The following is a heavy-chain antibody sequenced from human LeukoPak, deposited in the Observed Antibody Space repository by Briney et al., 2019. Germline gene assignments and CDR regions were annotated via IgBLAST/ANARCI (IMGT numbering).Heavy chain of an antibody. CDR1: GFTFSLYW. V-gene: IGHV3-23*01. CDR3: AKDLVV. Sequence: PGGSLRLSCEGSGFTFSLYWMSWLRQVPGKGLEWVSTISGSGSRTYYADSVKGRFTISRDNSKNTLYLQMNSLRAEDTAIYYCAKDLVVGGQGTLVTVSS. CDR2: ISGSGSRT. J-gene: IGHJ4*02. D-gene: IGHD2-8*02.